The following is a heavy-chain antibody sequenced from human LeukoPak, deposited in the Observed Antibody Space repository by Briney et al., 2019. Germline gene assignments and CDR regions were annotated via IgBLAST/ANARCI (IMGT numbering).Heavy chain of an antibody. J-gene: IGHJ4*02. V-gene: IGHV3-23*01. Sequence: GGSLRLSCAASGFTFSSYAMSWVRQAPGKGLEWVSAISGSGGSTYYADSVKGRFTISRDNSMNTLYLQMNSLRAEDTAVYYCAKVMGYCSGGSCHCFDYWGQGTLVTVSS. CDR2: ISGSGGST. CDR3: AKVMGYCSGGSCHCFDY. D-gene: IGHD2-15*01. CDR1: GFTFSSYA.